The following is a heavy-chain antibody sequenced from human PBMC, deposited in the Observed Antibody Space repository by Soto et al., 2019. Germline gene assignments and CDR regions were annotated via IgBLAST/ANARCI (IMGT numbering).Heavy chain of an antibody. CDR1: GGSFSSYY. CDR3: ARDKAAAAGRSGWFDP. D-gene: IGHD6-13*01. J-gene: IGHJ5*02. Sequence: SETLSLTCAVYGGSFSSYYWGWIRQPPGKGQEWIGEINHSGSTNYNPSIKSRVTISVDTSKNQFSLKLSSVTAADTAVYYCARDKAAAAGRSGWFDPWGQGTLVTVSS. V-gene: IGHV4-34*01. CDR2: INHSGST.